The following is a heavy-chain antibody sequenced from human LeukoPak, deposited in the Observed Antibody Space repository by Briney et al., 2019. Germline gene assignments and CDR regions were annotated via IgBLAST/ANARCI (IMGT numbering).Heavy chain of an antibody. CDR1: GFTFSHYS. CDR2: ITSSISHI. CDR3: ARVMMGATVTTFHYYCMDV. Sequence: PGGSLRLSCAACGFTFSHYSIDWVRQAPGKGLERVASITSSISHIYYADSVKGRFTISRDNAKNELYLQMNSLRAEDTAIYYCARVMMGATVTTFHYYCMDVWGVGTTVTVSS. V-gene: IGHV3-21*01. D-gene: IGHD4-11*01. J-gene: IGHJ6*03.